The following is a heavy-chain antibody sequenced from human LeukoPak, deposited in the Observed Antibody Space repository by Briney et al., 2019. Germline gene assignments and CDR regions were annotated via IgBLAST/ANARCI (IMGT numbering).Heavy chain of an antibody. D-gene: IGHD1-26*01. CDR1: GFTFSTYS. CDR2: ISSSSSTI. CDR3: ARGGSYPNDPFDI. V-gene: IGHV3-48*01. Sequence: GGSLRLSCAASGFTFSTYSMNWVRQAPGKGLEWVSYISSSSSTIYYADSVKGRFTISRDNAKNSLYLQMNSLRAEGTAVYYCARGGSYPNDPFDIWGQGTMVTV. J-gene: IGHJ3*02.